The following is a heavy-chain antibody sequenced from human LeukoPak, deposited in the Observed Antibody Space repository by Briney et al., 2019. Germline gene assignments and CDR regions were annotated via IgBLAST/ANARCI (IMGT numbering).Heavy chain of an antibody. CDR2: IKQDGSDK. D-gene: IGHD2-15*01. Sequence: GGSLRPSCAASGFIFSNFWMSWVRQAPGKGLEWVANIKQDGSDKYYVDSVEGRFTISRDNAKNSLYLQMHSLRAEDTAVYFCASGGEYCSGGTCYSAEFFQHWGQGTLVTVSS. J-gene: IGHJ1*01. V-gene: IGHV3-7*01. CDR1: GFIFSNFW. CDR3: ASGGEYCSGGTCYSAEFFQH.